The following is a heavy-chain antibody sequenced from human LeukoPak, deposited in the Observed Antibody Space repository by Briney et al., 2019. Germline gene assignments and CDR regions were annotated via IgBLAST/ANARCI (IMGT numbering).Heavy chain of an antibody. J-gene: IGHJ6*02. CDR2: IWYDGSNN. D-gene: IGHD3-10*01. CDR3: ARAAYGLGSFAYNYYGMDV. Sequence: GGSLRLSCAASGFTFTTYGMHWVRQAPGKGLEWVALIWYDGSNNYYADSVKGRFTISRDNSKNTLYLQMNTLRAEDTAVYYCARAAYGLGSFAYNYYGMDVWGQGTTVTVSS. V-gene: IGHV3-33*01. CDR1: GFTFTTYG.